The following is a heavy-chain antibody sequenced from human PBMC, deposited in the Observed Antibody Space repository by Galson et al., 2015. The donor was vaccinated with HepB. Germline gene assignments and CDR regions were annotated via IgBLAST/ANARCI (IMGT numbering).Heavy chain of an antibody. Sequence: SVTVSCKASGGTFSSYAISWVRQAPGQGLEWMGGIIPIFGTANYAQKFQGRVTITADESTSTAYMELSSLRSEDTAVYYCARPQNGQWLAQAYGMDVWGQGTTVTVSS. J-gene: IGHJ6*02. CDR2: IIPIFGTA. D-gene: IGHD6-19*01. V-gene: IGHV1-69*13. CDR3: ARPQNGQWLAQAYGMDV. CDR1: GGTFSSYA.